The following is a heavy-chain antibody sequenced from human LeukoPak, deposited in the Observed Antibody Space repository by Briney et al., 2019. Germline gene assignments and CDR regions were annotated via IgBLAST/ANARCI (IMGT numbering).Heavy chain of an antibody. Sequence: SETLSLTCTVSGGSISSSSYYWGWIRQPPGKGLEWIGSIYYSGNTYYNPSLKSRVTISVDTSKNQFSLKLSSVAAADTAVYYCASGSWWRGDIVVVPAVMIDYWGQGTLVTVSS. V-gene: IGHV4-39*01. CDR3: ASGSWWRGDIVVVPAVMIDY. CDR1: GGSISSSSYY. J-gene: IGHJ4*02. CDR2: IYYSGNT. D-gene: IGHD2-2*01.